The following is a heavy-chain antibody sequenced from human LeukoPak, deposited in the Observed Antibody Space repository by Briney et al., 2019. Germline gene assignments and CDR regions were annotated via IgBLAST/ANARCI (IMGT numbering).Heavy chain of an antibody. D-gene: IGHD6-13*01. CDR1: GFTFSDYY. CDR3: AGRAAAGRCFDY. Sequence: PGSSLRLSCAVSGFTFSDYYMSWIREAPGKGLEWVSYISSGGSTISHADSVKRRFTISRDNAENSLYLQMNSLRAEDTAVYYCAGRAAAGRCFDYWGQGTLVTVSS. V-gene: IGHV3-11*01. CDR2: ISSGGSTI. J-gene: IGHJ4*02.